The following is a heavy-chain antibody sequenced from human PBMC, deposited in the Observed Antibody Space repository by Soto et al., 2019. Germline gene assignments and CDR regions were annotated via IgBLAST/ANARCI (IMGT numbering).Heavy chain of an antibody. V-gene: IGHV4-34*01. CDR1: GGSFSGYY. J-gene: IGHJ5*02. CDR3: ARHRFPVGAGWFDP. CDR2: INHSGST. Sequence: QVQLQQWGAGLLKPSETLSLTCAVYGGSFSGYYWSWIRQPPGKGLEWIGEINHSGSTNYNPSLKSRVTISVDTSKNQFSLKLSSVTAADTAVYYCARHRFPVGAGWFDPWGQGTLVTVSS. D-gene: IGHD3-16*01.